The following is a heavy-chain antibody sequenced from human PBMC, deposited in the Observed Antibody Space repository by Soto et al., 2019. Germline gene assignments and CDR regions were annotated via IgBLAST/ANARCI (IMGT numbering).Heavy chain of an antibody. Sequence: PSETLSLTCTVSGVSISSSSYFWGWIRQPPRKGLEWIGSIYYSGSAYYNPSLRSRLTISVDMSKNQFSLKLTSVTSADTAVYYCARLPWRTVGPPDYWGQGALVTVSS. V-gene: IGHV4-39*01. CDR3: ARLPWRTVGPPDY. J-gene: IGHJ4*02. CDR1: GVSISSSSYF. CDR2: IYYSGSA. D-gene: IGHD1-26*01.